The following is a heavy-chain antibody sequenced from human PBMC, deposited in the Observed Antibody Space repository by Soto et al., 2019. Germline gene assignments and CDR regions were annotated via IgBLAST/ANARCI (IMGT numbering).Heavy chain of an antibody. CDR2: IDPSDSQT. D-gene: IGHD3-22*01. V-gene: IGHV5-10-1*01. Sequence: ESLKISCKGSGYSFAGYWITWVRQKPGEGLEWMGRIDPSDSQTCYSPSFRGHVTISVTKSITTVFLQWSSLRASDTAMYYCARQIYDSDTGPNFQYYFDSWGQGTPVTVSS. CDR1: GYSFAGYW. J-gene: IGHJ4*02. CDR3: ARQIYDSDTGPNFQYYFDS.